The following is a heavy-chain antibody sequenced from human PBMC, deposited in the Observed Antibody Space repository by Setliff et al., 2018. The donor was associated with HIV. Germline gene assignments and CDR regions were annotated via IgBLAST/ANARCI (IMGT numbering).Heavy chain of an antibody. J-gene: IGHJ6*03. Sequence: GGSLRLSCVASGFTFSPYWMHWVRQAPGKGRVLVSLINSDGSSTRYADSVKGRFTTSRDNAKNTLYLQMNSLRAEDTAVYYCARARYMDVWGKGTTVTVSS. V-gene: IGHV3-74*01. CDR3: ARARYMDV. CDR1: GFTFSPYW. D-gene: IGHD6-6*01. CDR2: INSDGSST.